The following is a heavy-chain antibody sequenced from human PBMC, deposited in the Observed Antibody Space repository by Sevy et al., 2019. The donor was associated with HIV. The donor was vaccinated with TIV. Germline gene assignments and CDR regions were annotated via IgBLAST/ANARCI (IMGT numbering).Heavy chain of an antibody. Sequence: GGSLRFSCGASGFSISTHAMNRVRQAPGRGLEWISGISATDGSTHYADSVKGRFTISRDNSKNTVHLQMNSLRAEDTALYYCAAGDTAFLADLDFWGQGTLVTVSS. CDR1: GFSISTHA. CDR2: ISATDGST. CDR3: AAGDTAFLADLDF. J-gene: IGHJ4*02. D-gene: IGHD5-18*01. V-gene: IGHV3-23*01.